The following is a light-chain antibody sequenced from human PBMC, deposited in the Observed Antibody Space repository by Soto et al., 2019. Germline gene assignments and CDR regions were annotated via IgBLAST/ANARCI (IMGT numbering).Light chain of an antibody. J-gene: IGKJ2*01. V-gene: IGKV3-15*01. Sequence: EIVLTQSPDTLSVSPGERATLSCRASQSVSTNLAWYQHKPGQAPRLLIYGASTRATGIPARFSGSGSGTEFTLTISSLQYEDFAVYNCQQYNNWPYTFGQGTKLEIK. CDR1: QSVSTN. CDR3: QQYNNWPYT. CDR2: GAS.